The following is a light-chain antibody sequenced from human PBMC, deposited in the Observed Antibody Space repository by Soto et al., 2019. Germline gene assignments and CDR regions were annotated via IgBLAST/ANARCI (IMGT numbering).Light chain of an antibody. J-gene: IGKJ1*01. V-gene: IGKV3-15*01. CDR1: QSVSSS. CDR3: QQYHNWPSWT. CDR2: GAS. Sequence: EIVLTQSPGTLSLSPGERATLSCRASQSVSSSYLGWYQQKPGQAPRLLIYGASTRATGIAGRFSGSGSGTDFTLTISSLQSEDFAVFFCQQYHNWPSWTFGQGTKVDIK.